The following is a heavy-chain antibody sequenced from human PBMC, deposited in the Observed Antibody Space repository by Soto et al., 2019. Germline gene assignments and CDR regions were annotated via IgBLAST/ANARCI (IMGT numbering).Heavy chain of an antibody. Sequence: PVGSLRLSCAASGFTFSSYAMHWVRQAPGKGLEWVAVISYDGSNKYYADSVKGRFTISRDNSKNTLYLQMNSLRAEDTAVYYCARDRQYSSSWLDYWGQGTRVTVSS. CDR1: GFTFSSYA. D-gene: IGHD6-13*01. V-gene: IGHV3-30-3*01. CDR3: ARDRQYSSSWLDY. CDR2: ISYDGSNK. J-gene: IGHJ4*02.